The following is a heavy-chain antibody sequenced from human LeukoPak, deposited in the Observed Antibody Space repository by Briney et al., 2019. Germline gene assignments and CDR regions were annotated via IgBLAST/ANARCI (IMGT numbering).Heavy chain of an antibody. J-gene: IGHJ4*02. CDR2: ISAYNGNT. CDR3: ARGLYSYFLYFDY. V-gene: IGHV1-18*01. CDR1: GYTFTSYG. Sequence: ASVKVSCKASGYTFTSYGISWVRQAPVQGLEWMGWISAYNGNTNYAQKLQGRVTMTTDTSTSTAYIELRSLRSDDTALYYCARGLYSYFLYFDYWGQGALVTVSS. D-gene: IGHD4-11*01.